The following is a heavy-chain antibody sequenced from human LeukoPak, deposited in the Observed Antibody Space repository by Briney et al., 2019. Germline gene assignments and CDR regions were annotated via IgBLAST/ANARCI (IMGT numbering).Heavy chain of an antibody. V-gene: IGHV4-31*03. CDR3: ARVRIWGDTIFGVVTIFDY. D-gene: IGHD3-3*01. J-gene: IGHJ4*02. CDR1: GGSISSGGYY. Sequence: SETLSLTCTVSGGSISSGGYYWSWIRQHPGKGLEWIGYIYYSGSTYYNPSLKSRVTISVDTSKNQFSLKLSSVTAADTAVYYCARVRIWGDTIFGVVTIFDYWGQGTLVTVSS. CDR2: IYYSGST.